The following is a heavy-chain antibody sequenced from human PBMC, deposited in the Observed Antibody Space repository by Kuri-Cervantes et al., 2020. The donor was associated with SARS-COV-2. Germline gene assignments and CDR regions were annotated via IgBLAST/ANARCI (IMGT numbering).Heavy chain of an antibody. J-gene: IGHJ4*02. D-gene: IGHD3-22*01. CDR2: ISAYNGNT. CDR1: GGTFSSAI. V-gene: IGHV1-18*01. CDR3: ARVGYDSSGYYPHFDY. Sequence: ASVKVSCKASGGTFSSAIISWVRQAPGQGLEWMGWISAYNGNTNYAQKLQGRVTMTTDTSTSTAYMELRSLRSDDTAVYYCARVGYDSSGYYPHFDYWGQGTLVTVSS.